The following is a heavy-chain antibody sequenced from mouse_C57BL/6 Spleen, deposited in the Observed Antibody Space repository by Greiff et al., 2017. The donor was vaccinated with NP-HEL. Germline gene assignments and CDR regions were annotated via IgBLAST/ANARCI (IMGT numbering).Heavy chain of an antibody. V-gene: IGHV5-9-1*02. CDR1: GFTFSSYA. CDR3: TIFSGDY. Sequence: EVKVVESGEGLVKPGGSLKLSCAASGFTFSSYAMSWVRQTPEKRLEWVAYISSGGDNIYYADTVKGRFTISRDNARNPLYLQMSSLESEDTDMYYCTIFSGDYWGQGTSVTVSS. CDR2: ISSGGDNI. J-gene: IGHJ4*01.